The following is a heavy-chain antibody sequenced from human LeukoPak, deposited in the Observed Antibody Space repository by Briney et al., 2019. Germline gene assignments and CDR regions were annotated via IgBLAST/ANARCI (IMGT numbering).Heavy chain of an antibody. CDR2: ISAYNGDT. V-gene: IGHV1-18*01. CDR1: GYSFTSYG. CDR3: ARDCDRSGYYCY. D-gene: IGHD3-22*01. Sequence: GAPVKVSCKASGYSFTSYGISWVRQAPGQGLEWMGWISAYNGDTNYAQKLQGRVTMTTDTSTSTAYMELRSLISDDTAVYYCARDCDRSGYYCYWGQGTLVTVSS. J-gene: IGHJ4*02.